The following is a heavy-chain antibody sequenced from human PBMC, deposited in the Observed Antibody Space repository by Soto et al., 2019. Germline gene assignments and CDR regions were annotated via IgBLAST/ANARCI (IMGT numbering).Heavy chain of an antibody. Sequence: GSLRLSDAASGFTFSSYAMHGVRQAPGKGLEWVAVISYDGSNKYYADSVKGRFTISRDNSKNTLYLQMKSLRAEDTAVYYCARGEYYYDSSGYYLDYWGQGTLVTVSS. J-gene: IGHJ4*02. CDR3: ARGEYYYDSSGYYLDY. CDR1: GFTFSSYA. D-gene: IGHD3-22*01. V-gene: IGHV3-30-3*01. CDR2: ISYDGSNK.